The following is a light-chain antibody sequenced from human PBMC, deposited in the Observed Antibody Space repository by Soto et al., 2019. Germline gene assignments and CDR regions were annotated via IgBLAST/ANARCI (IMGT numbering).Light chain of an antibody. CDR1: SSNIGGNS. J-gene: IGLJ1*01. CDR3: CSYAGSSTPFG. CDR2: DDN. Sequence: QSVMTQPPSVSAAPGQKVTISCSGSSSNIGGNSVSWYQQLPGTAPKLLIYDDNKRPSGIPDRFSGSKSGTSATLGITGFQTGDEADYYCCSYAGSSTPFGLGTGTKLTVL. V-gene: IGLV1-51*01.